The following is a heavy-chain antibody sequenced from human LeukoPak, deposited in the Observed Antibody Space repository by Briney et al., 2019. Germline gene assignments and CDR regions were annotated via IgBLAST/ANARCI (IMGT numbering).Heavy chain of an antibody. CDR3: ARGTVGGGAAGY. CDR1: GFTFNSYW. Sequence: GGSLRLSCAASGFTFNSYWMYWVRQAPGKGLVWVSRINTDGSSTSYADSVKGRFTISRDNAKNTLYLQMSSLRAEDTAVYYCARGTVGGGAAGYWGLGTLVTVSS. D-gene: IGHD4-23*01. V-gene: IGHV3-74*01. J-gene: IGHJ4*02. CDR2: INTDGSST.